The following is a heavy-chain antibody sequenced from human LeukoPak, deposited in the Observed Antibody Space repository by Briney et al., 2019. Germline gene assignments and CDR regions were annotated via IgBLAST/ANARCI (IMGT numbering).Heavy chain of an antibody. Sequence: GGSLRLSCAASGFTFSSYAMSWVRQAPGKGLEWVSAISGSGGSTYYADSVKGRFTISRDNSKNTLYLQMNSLRAEDTAVYYCAKGMDDYYDSSGSRDYWGQGTLVTVSS. D-gene: IGHD3-22*01. CDR3: AKGMDDYYDSSGSRDY. J-gene: IGHJ4*02. V-gene: IGHV3-23*01. CDR2: ISGSGGST. CDR1: GFTFSSYA.